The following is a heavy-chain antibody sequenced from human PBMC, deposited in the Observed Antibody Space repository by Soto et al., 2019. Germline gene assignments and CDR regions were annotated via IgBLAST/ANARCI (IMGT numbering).Heavy chain of an antibody. Sequence: LRRSCVDSRFNFRGYWLSWVRQAPGKGLEWVATMNEDGSEIYYVGSVKGRFAISRDNDEHSLHLQMNYVSAEDTGVYLCVRDVGFDYANWGQGTLANIYS. D-gene: IGHD3-10*01. CDR1: RFNFRGYW. J-gene: IGHJ4*02. V-gene: IGHV3-7*01. CDR2: MNEDGSEI. CDR3: VRDVGFDYAN.